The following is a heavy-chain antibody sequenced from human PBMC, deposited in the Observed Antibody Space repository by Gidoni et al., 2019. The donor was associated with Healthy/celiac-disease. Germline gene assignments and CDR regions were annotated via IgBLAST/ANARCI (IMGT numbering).Heavy chain of an antibody. CDR3: AREGLGYYDSSGYYSQDAFDI. CDR2: INAGNGNT. V-gene: IGHV1-3*01. CDR1: GSTFTSYA. D-gene: IGHD3-22*01. J-gene: IGHJ3*02. Sequence: QVQLVQSGAEVKKPGASVKVSCKASGSTFTSYAMHWVRQARGQSLEGMGWINAGNGNTKYSQKFQGRVTITRDTSASTAYMELSSLRSEDTAVYYCAREGLGYYDSSGYYSQDAFDIWGQGTMVTVSS.